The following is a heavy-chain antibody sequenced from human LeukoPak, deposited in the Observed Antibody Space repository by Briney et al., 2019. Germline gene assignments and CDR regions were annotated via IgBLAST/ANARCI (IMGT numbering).Heavy chain of an antibody. CDR1: GGSISSYY. J-gene: IGHJ4*02. V-gene: IGHV4-4*07. CDR3: ARDNYYDTSGYHL. D-gene: IGHD3-22*01. Sequence: PSETLSLTYTVSGGSISSYYWSWIRQPVGKGLEWIGRIYTSGSTNYNPSLKSRVTMSVDTSKNQFSLKLRSVTAADTAVYYCARDNYYDTSGYHLWGQGTLVTVSS. CDR2: IYTSGST.